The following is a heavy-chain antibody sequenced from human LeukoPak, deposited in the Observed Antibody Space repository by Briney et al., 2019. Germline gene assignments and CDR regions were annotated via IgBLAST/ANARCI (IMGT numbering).Heavy chain of an antibody. D-gene: IGHD6-13*01. Sequence: SETLSLTCTVSGGSISSYYWSWIRQPPGKGLEWVGYIHYSGSTNYNPSLKSRVTISVDTSKNQFSLKLSSVTAADTAVYYCARQLVLDYFDYWGQGTLVTVSS. V-gene: IGHV4-59*01. J-gene: IGHJ4*02. CDR3: ARQLVLDYFDY. CDR1: GGSISSYY. CDR2: IHYSGST.